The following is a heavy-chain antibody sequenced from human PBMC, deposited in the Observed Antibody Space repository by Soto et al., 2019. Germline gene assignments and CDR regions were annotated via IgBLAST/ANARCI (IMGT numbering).Heavy chain of an antibody. CDR3: ATVVGLGRYYFDA. D-gene: IGHD2-15*01. J-gene: IGHJ5*02. CDR2: FDPKDGLP. V-gene: IGHV1-24*01. Sequence: ASVKVSCKVSGHKVTELSIYWMRQSPGTGLECMGGFDPKDGLPVYAQNFEGRVTMTEDASTDTAYLEVENLRSEDTAVYFCATVVGLGRYYFDAWGQGSLVPVPS. CDR1: GHKVTELS.